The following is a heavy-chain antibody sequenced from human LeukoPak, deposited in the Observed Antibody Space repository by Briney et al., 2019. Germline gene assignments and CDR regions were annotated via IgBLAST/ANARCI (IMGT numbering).Heavy chain of an antibody. D-gene: IGHD3-16*02. Sequence: PGRSLRLSCAASGFTFDDYAMHWVRQAPGKGLEWVSGISWNSGSIGYADSVKGRFTISRDNAKNSLYLQMNSLRAEDTALYYCAKGRRLGELSSWGQGTLVTVSS. V-gene: IGHV3-9*01. CDR3: AKGRRLGELSS. CDR2: ISWNSGSI. CDR1: GFTFDDYA. J-gene: IGHJ4*02.